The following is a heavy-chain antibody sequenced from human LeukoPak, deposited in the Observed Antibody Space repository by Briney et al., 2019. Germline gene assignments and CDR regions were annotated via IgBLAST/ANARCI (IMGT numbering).Heavy chain of an antibody. CDR1: GGSISSGDYY. V-gene: IGHV4-30-4*01. CDR2: IYYSGST. J-gene: IGHJ4*02. CDR3: ARTLIPYGDYTPFDY. D-gene: IGHD4-17*01. Sequence: SQTLSLTCTVSGGSISSGDYYWSWIRQPPGKGLEWIGYIYYSGSTYYNPSLKSRVTISVDTSKNQFSLKLSSVTAADTAVYYCARTLIPYGDYTPFDYWGQGTLVTVSS.